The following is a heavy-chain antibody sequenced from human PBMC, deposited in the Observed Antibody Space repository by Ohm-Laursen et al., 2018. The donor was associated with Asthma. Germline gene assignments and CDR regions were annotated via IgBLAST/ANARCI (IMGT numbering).Heavy chain of an antibody. Sequence: SVKVSCKSLGGPFSTSVFGWVRQAPGQGLEWLGGLNSVFGTSTYAQKFHDRFNITADEYTSTVNMTLSSLTSEDTAVYYCARKAGSCIVSTCYSLDFWGQGTLVTVSS. CDR1: GGPFSTSV. CDR2: LNSVFGTS. D-gene: IGHD2-15*01. V-gene: IGHV1-69*13. CDR3: ARKAGSCIVSTCYSLDF. J-gene: IGHJ4*02.